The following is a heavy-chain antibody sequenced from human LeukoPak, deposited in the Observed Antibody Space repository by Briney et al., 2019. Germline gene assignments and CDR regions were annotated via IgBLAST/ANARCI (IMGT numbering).Heavy chain of an antibody. Sequence: SETLSLTCTVSGGSISSYYWSWIRQPRAKGLEWIGYIYYSGSTNYNPSLKSRVTISVDTSKNQFSLKLSSVTAADTAVYYCARGWRAARNPHFDYWGQGTLVTVFS. D-gene: IGHD6-6*01. CDR1: GGSISSYY. CDR3: ARGWRAARNPHFDY. V-gene: IGHV4-59*01. CDR2: IYYSGST. J-gene: IGHJ4*02.